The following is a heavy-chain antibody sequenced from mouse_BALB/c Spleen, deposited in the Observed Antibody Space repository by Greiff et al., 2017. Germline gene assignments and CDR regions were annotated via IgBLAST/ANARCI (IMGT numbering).Heavy chain of an antibody. V-gene: IGHV1-7*01. CDR3: ARGPGNRYWYFDV. Sequence: VKLMESGAELAKPGASVKMSCKASGYTFTSYWMHWVKQRPGQGLEWIGYINPSTGYTEYNQKFKDKATLTADKSSSTAYMQLSSLTSEDSAVYYCARGPGNRYWYFDVWGEGTTVTVSS. CDR1: GYTFTSYW. CDR2: INPSTGYT. J-gene: IGHJ1*01.